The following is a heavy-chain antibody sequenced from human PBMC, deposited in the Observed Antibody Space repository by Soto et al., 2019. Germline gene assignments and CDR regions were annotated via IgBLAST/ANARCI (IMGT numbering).Heavy chain of an antibody. CDR1: GYTFTSYA. D-gene: IGHD6-19*01. Sequence: ASVKVSCKASGYTFTSYAMHWVRQAPGQRLEWMGWINAGNGNIKYSQKFQGRVSMTRDTSTSIAYMEVSNLRSEDTAVYYCARRTSSAWYLCDYWGLGTLVTVSS. CDR3: ARRTSSAWYLCDY. J-gene: IGHJ4*02. CDR2: INAGNGNI. V-gene: IGHV1-3*01.